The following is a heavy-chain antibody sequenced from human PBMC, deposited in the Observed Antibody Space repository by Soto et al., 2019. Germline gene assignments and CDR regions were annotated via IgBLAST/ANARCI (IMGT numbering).Heavy chain of an antibody. CDR2: IYPGDSDT. V-gene: IGHV5-51*01. Sequence: GESLKISCKGSGYSFTSYWIGWVRQMPGKGLEWMGIIYPGDSDTRYSPSFQGQVTISADKSISTAYLQWSSLKASDTAMYYCASPEDPGTYYYDSSGYGYPVYWGQGTLVTVSS. J-gene: IGHJ4*02. D-gene: IGHD3-22*01. CDR3: ASPEDPGTYYYDSSGYGYPVY. CDR1: GYSFTSYW.